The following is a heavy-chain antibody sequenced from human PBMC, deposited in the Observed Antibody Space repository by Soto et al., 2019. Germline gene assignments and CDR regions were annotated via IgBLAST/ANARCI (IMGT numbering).Heavy chain of an antibody. J-gene: IGHJ5*02. V-gene: IGHV4-39*01. CDR3: ARHSLALRKNNWFDP. CDR2: IFYLGSS. D-gene: IGHD3-3*02. Sequence: SETLSLTCTVSGDSIISSDFYWGWVRQPPGEGLEWIGSIFYLGSSYYNPSLKSRVTMSVDTSKNQFSLRLRSVTAADTALYFCARHSLALRKNNWFDPWGQGIMVNVSS. CDR1: GDSIISSDFY.